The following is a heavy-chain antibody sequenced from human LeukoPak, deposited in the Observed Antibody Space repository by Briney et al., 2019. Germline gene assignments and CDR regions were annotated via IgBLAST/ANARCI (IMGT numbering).Heavy chain of an antibody. CDR2: FDPEDGET. J-gene: IGHJ4*02. CDR3: ATAGEQLVDYFDY. CDR1: GYTLTELS. Sequence: ASVKVSCKVSGYTLTELSMHWVRQAPGKGLEWMGGFDPEDGETIYAQKFQGRVTMTEDTSTDTAYMELSSLRSEDTAMYYCATAGEQLVDYFDYWGQGTLVTVS. D-gene: IGHD6-13*01. V-gene: IGHV1-24*01.